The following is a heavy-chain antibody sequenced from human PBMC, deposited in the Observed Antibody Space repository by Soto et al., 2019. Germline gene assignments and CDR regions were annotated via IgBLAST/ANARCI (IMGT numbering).Heavy chain of an antibody. CDR3: ARHTMIVVVINWFDP. D-gene: IGHD3-22*01. Sequence: SETLSLTCTVSGGSISSSSYYWGWIRQPPGKGLEWIGSIYYSGSTYYNPSLKSRVTISVDTSKNQFSLKLSSVTAADTALYYCARHTMIVVVINWFDPWGQGTLVTVSS. J-gene: IGHJ5*02. CDR1: GGSISSSSYY. CDR2: IYYSGST. V-gene: IGHV4-39*01.